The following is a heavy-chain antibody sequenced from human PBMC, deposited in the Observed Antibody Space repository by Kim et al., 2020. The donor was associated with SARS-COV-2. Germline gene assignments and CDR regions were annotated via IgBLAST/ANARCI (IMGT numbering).Heavy chain of an antibody. D-gene: IGHD3-10*01. CDR2: ISYDGTNR. CDR1: GFMFSYHA. Sequence: GGSLRLSCAASGFMFSYHALHWVRRAPGKGLEWVALISYDGTNRYYGDFVKGRFTISRDNSKNTVYLQITSLRPDDTAVYYCAKNPSGSYAPVDYGMDVWGPGTTVTVSS. J-gene: IGHJ6*02. V-gene: IGHV3-30*18. CDR3: AKNPSGSYAPVDYGMDV.